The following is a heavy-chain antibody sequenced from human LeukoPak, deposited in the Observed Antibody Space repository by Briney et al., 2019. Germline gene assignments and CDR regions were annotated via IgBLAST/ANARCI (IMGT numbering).Heavy chain of an antibody. V-gene: IGHV4-34*01. J-gene: IGHJ5*02. CDR1: GGSFSFYY. CDR2: IKHSGNT. CDR3: ARGARRGVIAAAGTGWFEP. D-gene: IGHD6-13*01. Sequence: AETLSLTCPVYGGSFSFYYWSWTRQPPGKGLEGIGEIKHSGNTNYNPSLKSRVTISVDTSKKQFSLKLSSVTAADKAVYYCARGARRGVIAAAGTGWFEPWGQGTLVTVSS.